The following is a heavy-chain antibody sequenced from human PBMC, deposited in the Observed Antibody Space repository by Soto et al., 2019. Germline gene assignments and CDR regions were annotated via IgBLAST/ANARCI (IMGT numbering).Heavy chain of an antibody. CDR3: ARLGDFDAFDI. V-gene: IGHV4-59*01. Sequence: SSETLSLTCTVSGDSMTYSYWSWIRLLPGKGLEWIGYIYYSGSTNYNPSLKSRVTISVDTSKNQFSLKLSSVTAADTAVYYCARLGDFDAFDIWGQGTMVTVSS. CDR2: IYYSGST. J-gene: IGHJ3*02. CDR1: GDSMTYSY. D-gene: IGHD2-21*02.